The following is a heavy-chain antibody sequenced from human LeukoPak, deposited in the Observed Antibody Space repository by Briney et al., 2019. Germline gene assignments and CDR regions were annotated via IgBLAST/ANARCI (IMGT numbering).Heavy chain of an antibody. CDR3: ARDHSPEYNSSAGYFQL. J-gene: IGHJ1*01. CDR1: GFMFSRYD. Sequence: GGSLRLSCVVSGFMFSRYDMSWVRQAPGKGLEWVSVIYSGGSTYYSDSVKGRFTFSRDNSKNTLYLQMNRLRAEDTAVYYCARDHSPEYNSSAGYFQLWGQGTLVTVSS. V-gene: IGHV3-66*01. D-gene: IGHD6-6*01. CDR2: IYSGGST.